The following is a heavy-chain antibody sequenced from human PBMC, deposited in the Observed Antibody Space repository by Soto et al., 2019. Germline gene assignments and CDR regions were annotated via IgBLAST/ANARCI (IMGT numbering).Heavy chain of an antibody. CDR2: ISAYNGNT. CDR3: AGEYYYGSARWY. CDR1: GYTFTSYG. V-gene: IGHV1-18*01. D-gene: IGHD3-10*01. Sequence: QVQLVQSGAEVKKPGASVKVSCKASGYTFTSYGISWVRQAPGQGLEWMGWISAYNGNTNYAQKRKGKVTKTTDTSTSTAYMKLTSMGSDDTAVYYCAGEYYYGSARWYWGQGTLFTVSS. J-gene: IGHJ4*02.